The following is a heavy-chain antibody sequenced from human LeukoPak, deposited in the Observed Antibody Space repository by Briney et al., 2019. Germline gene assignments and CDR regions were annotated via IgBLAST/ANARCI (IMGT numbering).Heavy chain of an antibody. CDR1: GFTFSSYA. V-gene: IGHV3-23*01. D-gene: IGHD3-22*01. J-gene: IGHJ4*02. Sequence: GGSLRLSCAASGFTFSSYAMSWVRQAPGKGLEWVSGISGSGDNTYYADTVKGRFTISRDNSKNTLYVQVNSLGTEDTAAYYCAKGSYYDSSGSFYFDYWGQGTLVTVSS. CDR2: ISGSGDNT. CDR3: AKGSYYDSSGSFYFDY.